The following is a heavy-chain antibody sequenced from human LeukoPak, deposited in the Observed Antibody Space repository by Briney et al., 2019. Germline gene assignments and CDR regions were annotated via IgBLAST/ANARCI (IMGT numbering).Heavy chain of an antibody. CDR3: ARAEYSSGPREDAFDI. Sequence: PSQTLSLTCTVSGGSISSGSYYWSWIRQPAGKGLEWIGRIYTSGSTNYNPSLKSRVTISVDTSKNQFSLKLSSVTAADTAVYYCARAEYSSGPREDAFDIWGQGTMVTVSS. D-gene: IGHD6-19*01. CDR2: IYTSGST. CDR1: GGSISSGSYY. J-gene: IGHJ3*02. V-gene: IGHV4-61*02.